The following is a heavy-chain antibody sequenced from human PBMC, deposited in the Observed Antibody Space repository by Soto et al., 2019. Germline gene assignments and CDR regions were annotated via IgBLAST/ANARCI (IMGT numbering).Heavy chain of an antibody. J-gene: IGHJ6*02. Sequence: KASETLSLTCTVSGGSISSGGYYWSWIRQHPGKGLEWIGYIYYSGSTYYNQSLKSRVTISVDTSKNQFSLKLNSVTAADTAVYYCARAAYGSGSPPIYYYGMDVWGQGTTVTVSS. CDR3: ARAAYGSGSPPIYYYGMDV. CDR2: IYYSGST. V-gene: IGHV4-31*03. D-gene: IGHD3-10*01. CDR1: GGSISSGGYY.